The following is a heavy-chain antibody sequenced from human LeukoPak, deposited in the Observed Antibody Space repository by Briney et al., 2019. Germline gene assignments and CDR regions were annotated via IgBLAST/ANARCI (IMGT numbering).Heavy chain of an antibody. J-gene: IGHJ3*01. CDR1: GFTFSSYW. CDR3: ARDGATYYDFWSGYRP. V-gene: IGHV3-20*04. D-gene: IGHD3-3*01. CDR2: INWNGGST. Sequence: GGSLRLSCAASGFTFSSYWMSWVRQAPGKGLERGSGINWNGGSTGYADSVKGRFTISRDNAKNSVYLQMNSLRVEDTALYYFARDGATYYDFWSGYRPWGQGTMVTVSS.